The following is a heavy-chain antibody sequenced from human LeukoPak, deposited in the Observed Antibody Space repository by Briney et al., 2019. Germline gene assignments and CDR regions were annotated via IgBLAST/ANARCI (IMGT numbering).Heavy chain of an antibody. CDR2: ISGSGGNT. Sequence: GGSLRLSCAASGFTFSSYAMSWVRQAPGKGLEWVSGISGSGGNTYYADSVKGRSTISRDSSKNTLYLQMNSLRVEDTAVYYCARSLLGYCSGGNCFYFDYWGQGTLVTVSS. D-gene: IGHD2-15*01. CDR1: GFTFSSYA. CDR3: ARSLLGYCSGGNCFYFDY. J-gene: IGHJ4*02. V-gene: IGHV3-23*01.